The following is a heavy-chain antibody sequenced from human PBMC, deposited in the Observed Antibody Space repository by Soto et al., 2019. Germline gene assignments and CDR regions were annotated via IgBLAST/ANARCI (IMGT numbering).Heavy chain of an antibody. D-gene: IGHD5-12*01. J-gene: IGHJ6*02. CDR1: GFSFSKYA. CDR2: ISYDGIKT. CDR3: ARRLVATISYYGMDV. V-gene: IGHV3-30-3*01. Sequence: QVQLEEAGGGVVQPGRSLRLSCVASGFSFSKYAMHWVRQAPGKGPEWVALISYDGIKTEYADSVKGRVTISRDNSKYTLFLQMNSMRPEDTAVYYCARRLVATISYYGMDVWGQGTTVTVSS.